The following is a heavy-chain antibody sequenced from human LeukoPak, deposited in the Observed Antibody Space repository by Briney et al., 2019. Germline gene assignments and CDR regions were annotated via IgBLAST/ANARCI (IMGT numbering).Heavy chain of an antibody. CDR1: GYTFTSYY. CDR2: INPSGGST. Sequence: ASVKVSCKASGYTFTSYYMHWVRQAPGQGLEWMGIINPSGGSTNYAQKFQGRVTITADESTSTAYTELSSLRSEDTAVYYCARDKQGAVRKNYYYMDVWGKGTTVTVSS. CDR3: ARDKQGAVRKNYYYMDV. V-gene: IGHV1-46*01. J-gene: IGHJ6*03. D-gene: IGHD1-14*01.